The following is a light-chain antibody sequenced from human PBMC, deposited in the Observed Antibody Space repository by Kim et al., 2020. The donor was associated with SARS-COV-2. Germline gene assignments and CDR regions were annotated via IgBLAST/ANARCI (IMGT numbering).Light chain of an antibody. CDR3: KDYHSNPRT. Sequence: DIQMTQSPYTLSASVGDRVTITCRASQSISRWLVWYQQNPGKAPKLLIYDASSLESGVPSRFSGSGSGTEFTLTISSLQPDDFATYYCKDYHSNPRTFGQGTKLEI. V-gene: IGKV1-5*01. J-gene: IGKJ2*01. CDR1: QSISRW. CDR2: DAS.